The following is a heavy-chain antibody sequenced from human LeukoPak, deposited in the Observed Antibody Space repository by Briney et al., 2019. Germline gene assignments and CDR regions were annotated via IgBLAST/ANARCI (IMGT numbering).Heavy chain of an antibody. D-gene: IGHD3-10*01. J-gene: IGHJ5*02. CDR3: ARSPDSGSHFAWFDP. CDR1: GGSFSGFY. V-gene: IGHV4-34*01. Sequence: QPSETLSLTCAVYGGSFSGFYWSWVRQPPGKGLEWIGEINHSESTHYNPSFKSRVTILVDTSRNQFSLKLTSVTAADTAVYYCARSPDSGSHFAWFDPWGQGTLVTVSS. CDR2: INHSEST.